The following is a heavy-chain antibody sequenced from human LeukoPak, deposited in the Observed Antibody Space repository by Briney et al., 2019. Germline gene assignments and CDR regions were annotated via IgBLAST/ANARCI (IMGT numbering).Heavy chain of an antibody. CDR1: GGSISSSSYY. D-gene: IGHD4-17*01. J-gene: IGHJ4*02. V-gene: IGHV4-39*07. Sequence: PSETLSLTCTVSGGSISSSSYYWGWIRQPPGKGLEWIGSIYYSGSTYYNPSLKSRVTISLDTSKNQFSLKLSSVTAADTAVYYCARGGMGTTVLSLYFDYWGQGTLVTVSS. CDR3: ARGGMGTTVLSLYFDY. CDR2: IYYSGST.